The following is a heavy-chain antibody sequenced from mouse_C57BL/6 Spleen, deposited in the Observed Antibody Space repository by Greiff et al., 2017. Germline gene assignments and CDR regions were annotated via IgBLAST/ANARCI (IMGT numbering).Heavy chain of an antibody. CDR2: IDPSDSET. Sequence: VQLQQPGAELVRPGSSVKLSCKASGYTFTSYWMHWVKQRPIQGLEWIGNIDPSDSETHYNQKFKDKATLTVDKSSSTAYMQLSSLTSEDSAVYYCAIDYGNYGARDYWGQGTSVTVSS. D-gene: IGHD2-1*01. V-gene: IGHV1-52*01. CDR3: AIDYGNYGARDY. J-gene: IGHJ4*01. CDR1: GYTFTSYW.